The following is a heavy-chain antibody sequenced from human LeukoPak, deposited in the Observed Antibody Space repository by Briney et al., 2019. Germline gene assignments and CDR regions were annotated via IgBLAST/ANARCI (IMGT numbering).Heavy chain of an antibody. CDR1: GDSVSSKSAA. D-gene: IGHD6-6*01. Sequence: QTLSLTCAISGDSVSSKSAAWNWIRQSPSRGLEWLGRTYYRSKWYNDYAVSVESRITINPDTSKNQFSLQLNSVTPEDTAVYYCARGSQSSRWFDPWGQGTLVTVSS. CDR3: ARGSQSSRWFDP. CDR2: TYYRSKWYN. V-gene: IGHV6-1*01. J-gene: IGHJ5*02.